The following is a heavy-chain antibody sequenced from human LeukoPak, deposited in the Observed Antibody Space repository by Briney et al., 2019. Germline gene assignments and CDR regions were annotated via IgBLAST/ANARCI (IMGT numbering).Heavy chain of an antibody. CDR2: ISSSSSYI. CDR3: ARAGVLRFLEWYTIRPFDY. CDR1: GFTFSSYS. Sequence: GGSLRLSCAASGFTFSSYSMNWVRQAPGKGLEWVSSISSSSSYIYYADSVKGRFTISRDNAKNSLYLQMNSLRAEDTAVYYCARAGVLRFLEWYTIRPFDYWGQGTLVTVSS. V-gene: IGHV3-21*01. J-gene: IGHJ4*02. D-gene: IGHD3-3*01.